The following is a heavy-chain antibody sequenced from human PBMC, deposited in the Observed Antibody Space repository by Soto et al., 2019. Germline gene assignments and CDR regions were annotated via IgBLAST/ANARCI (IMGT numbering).Heavy chain of an antibody. J-gene: IGHJ6*03. CDR3: TRDASLALTPLSSYSYMDV. V-gene: IGHV3-21*01. Sequence: EEQLVESGGGLIKPGGSLRLSCVVSGFTFSDYTLNWVRQAPGRGLEWVSSIDTTSSDIYYADSVKGRFTISSDNAKYSVYLQLDSLPAAVTAVYSCTRDASLALTPLSSYSYMDVWGKGTTVNFS. CDR1: GFTFSDYT. CDR2: IDTTSSDI. D-gene: IGHD2-21*01.